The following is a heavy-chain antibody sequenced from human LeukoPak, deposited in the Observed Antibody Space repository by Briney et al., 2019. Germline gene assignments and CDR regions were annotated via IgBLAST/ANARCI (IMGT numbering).Heavy chain of an antibody. Sequence: ASVKVSCTASGYTFTGYYMHWVRQAPGQGLEWMGWINPNSGGTNYAQKFQGRVTMTRDTSISTAYMELSRLRSDDTAVYYCARVRRYCTNGVCLNNWFDPWGQGTLVTVSS. CDR1: GYTFTGYY. J-gene: IGHJ5*02. D-gene: IGHD2-8*01. CDR3: ARVRRYCTNGVCLNNWFDP. CDR2: INPNSGGT. V-gene: IGHV1-2*02.